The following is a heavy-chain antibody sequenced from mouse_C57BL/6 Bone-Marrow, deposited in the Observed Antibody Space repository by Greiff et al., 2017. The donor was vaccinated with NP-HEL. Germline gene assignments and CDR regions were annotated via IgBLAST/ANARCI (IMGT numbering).Heavy chain of an antibody. CDR3: ARHGDYVGSSYGYFDV. CDR2: FYPGSGSI. J-gene: IGHJ1*03. Sequence: VQLQQSGAELVKPGASVKLSCKASGYTFTEYTIHWVKQRSGQGLEWIGWFYPGSGSIKYNEKFKDKATLTAAQSSSTVYMDLSRLTSEDSAVYFCARHGDYVGSSYGYFDVWGTGTTVTVSS. D-gene: IGHD1-1*01. CDR1: GYTFTEYT. V-gene: IGHV1-62-2*01.